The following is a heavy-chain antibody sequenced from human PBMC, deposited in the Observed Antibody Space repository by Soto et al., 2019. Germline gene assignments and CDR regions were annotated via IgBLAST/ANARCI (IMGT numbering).Heavy chain of an antibody. D-gene: IGHD2-15*01. Sequence: SGPTLVNPTQTLTLTCTFSGFSLSTSGMCVNWIRQPPGKALEWLALIDWDDDKYYSTSLKTRLTISKDTSKNQVVLTMTNMDPVDTATYYCARTPLYCSGGSCYKGSFDYWGQGTLVTVSS. CDR2: IDWDDDK. J-gene: IGHJ4*02. CDR3: ARTPLYCSGGSCYKGSFDY. CDR1: GFSLSTSGMC. V-gene: IGHV2-70*01.